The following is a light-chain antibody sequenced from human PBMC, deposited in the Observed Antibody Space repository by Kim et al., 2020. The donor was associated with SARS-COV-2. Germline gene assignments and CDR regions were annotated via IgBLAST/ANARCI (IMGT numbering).Light chain of an antibody. CDR1: QTISTL. Sequence: SASVGDRVTITCRASQTISTLLAWYQQKPGKAPNLLIYKASNLETGVPSRFSGSGSGTEFTLTISSLQPDDFATYYCQQYNTYWTSGQGTKVDI. CDR2: KAS. J-gene: IGKJ1*01. CDR3: QQYNTYWT. V-gene: IGKV1-5*03.